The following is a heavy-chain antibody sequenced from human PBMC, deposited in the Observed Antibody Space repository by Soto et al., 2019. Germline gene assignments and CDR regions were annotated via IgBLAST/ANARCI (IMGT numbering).Heavy chain of an antibody. CDR2: IYYSAST. CDR3: VRYNYGDYDY. Sequence: QVQLQESGPGLVKPSQTLSLTCTVSGGSFSSGDYYWSWIRQPPGKGLEWIGYIYYSASTHYNPSLRSRVTISLDTSKNQFSLKLSSVTAADTAVYYCVRYNYGDYDYWGQRTLVTVSS. J-gene: IGHJ4*02. CDR1: GGSFSSGDYY. D-gene: IGHD4-17*01. V-gene: IGHV4-30-4*01.